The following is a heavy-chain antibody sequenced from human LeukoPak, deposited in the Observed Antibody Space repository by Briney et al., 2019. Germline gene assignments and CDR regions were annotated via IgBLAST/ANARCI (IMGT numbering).Heavy chain of an antibody. Sequence: GESLKISCKGSGYIFTSYWIGWVRQMPGKGLEWMGIIYPGDSDTRYSPSFQGQVTISADKSISTAYLQWSSLKASDTAMYYCARQGDYYDSSGMVPDYWGQGTLVTVSS. CDR2: IYPGDSDT. J-gene: IGHJ4*02. CDR3: ARQGDYYDSSGMVPDY. D-gene: IGHD3-22*01. V-gene: IGHV5-51*01. CDR1: GYIFTSYW.